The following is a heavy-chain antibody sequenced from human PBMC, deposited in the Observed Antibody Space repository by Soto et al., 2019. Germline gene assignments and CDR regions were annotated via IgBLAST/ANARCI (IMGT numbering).Heavy chain of an antibody. CDR1: SGSFSSSY. V-gene: IGHV4-34*01. CDR2: INHSGST. Sequence: SETLSLTCAVYSGSFSSSYWTWIRQPPGKGLEWIGEINHSGSTHYNPSLQSRVTISVDTSKHQFSLKLSSVTAADTAVYYCARSSGRFNWFEPWGQGTLVTVSS. J-gene: IGHJ5*02. D-gene: IGHD1-26*01. CDR3: ARSSGRFNWFEP.